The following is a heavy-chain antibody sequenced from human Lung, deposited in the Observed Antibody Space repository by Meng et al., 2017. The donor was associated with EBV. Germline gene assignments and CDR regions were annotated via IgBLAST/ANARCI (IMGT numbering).Heavy chain of an antibody. D-gene: IGHD6-19*01. CDR1: RYTLTSYA. CDR3: ARDKIAVAGITGDY. Sequence: QLWFELKTSVGSSKVSCKASRYTLTSYALNWVRQAPGQGLEWMGWINTNTGIPRYAQGSTGRFVFSLDTSVSTAYLQINGLKAEDTAVYYCARDKIAVAGITGDYWGQGTLVTVSS. V-gene: IGHV7-4-1*02. CDR2: INTNTGIP. J-gene: IGHJ4*02.